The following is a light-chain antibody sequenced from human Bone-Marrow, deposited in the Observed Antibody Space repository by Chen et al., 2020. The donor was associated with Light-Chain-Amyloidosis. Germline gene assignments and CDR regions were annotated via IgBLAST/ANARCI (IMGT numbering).Light chain of an antibody. J-gene: IGLJ2*01. CDR1: SSDVGGYNY. CDR3: SSYTTTNTLV. Sequence: QSALTQPASVSGSPGQSITISCTGTSSDVGGYNYVSWYQQHPGKAPKLIIYVVTSRPSGVSNRFSGSKSGNTASLTSSGLQAEEEADYYCSSYTTTNTLVFGGGTKLTVL. V-gene: IGLV2-14*03. CDR2: VVT.